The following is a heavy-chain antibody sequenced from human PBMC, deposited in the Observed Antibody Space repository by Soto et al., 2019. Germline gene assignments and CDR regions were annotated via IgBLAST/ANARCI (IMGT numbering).Heavy chain of an antibody. V-gene: IGHV3-23*01. Sequence: GGSLRLSCAASGFTFSSYAMNWVRQAPGKGLEWVSAISGSDGSTYYADSVKGRFTISRDNSKNTLYLQMNSLRAEDAAVYYCAKGRDGYNLHNFFFDYWGQGTLVTVSS. J-gene: IGHJ4*02. CDR2: ISGSDGST. D-gene: IGHD5-12*01. CDR1: GFTFSSYA. CDR3: AKGRDGYNLHNFFFDY.